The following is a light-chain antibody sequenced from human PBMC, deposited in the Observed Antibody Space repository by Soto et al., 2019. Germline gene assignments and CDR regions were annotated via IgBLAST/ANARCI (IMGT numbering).Light chain of an antibody. Sequence: EIVLTQSPATLSLSPGERATLSCRASQSVSSYLAWYQQKRGQAPRLLIYDASNRATGIPARFSGSGSATDFTLTISSLEPEDFAVYYCQQRSNWPRTFGQGTKVEIK. CDR3: QQRSNWPRT. CDR1: QSVSSY. CDR2: DAS. J-gene: IGKJ1*01. V-gene: IGKV3-11*01.